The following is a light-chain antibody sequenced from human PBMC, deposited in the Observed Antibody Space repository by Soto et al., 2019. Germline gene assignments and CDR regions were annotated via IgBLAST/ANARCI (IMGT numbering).Light chain of an antibody. CDR2: EVS. V-gene: IGLV2-14*01. Sequence: QSVLTQPASVSGSRGLSITISCTGTSSDVGGYNYVSWFQHHPGKAPKLIIYEVSYRPSGVSNRFSGSKSGDTASLTISGLQAEDEADYYCSSFTNTITRYAFGTGTKLTVL. CDR1: SSDVGGYNY. J-gene: IGLJ1*01. CDR3: SSFTNTITRYA.